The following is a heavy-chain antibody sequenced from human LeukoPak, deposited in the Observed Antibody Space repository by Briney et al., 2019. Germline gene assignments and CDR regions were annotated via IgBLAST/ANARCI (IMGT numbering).Heavy chain of an antibody. CDR3: SVVYGQNLLRGYSSNYGVDV. CDR1: GFTFSSYS. CDR2: ISSSSSTI. J-gene: IGHJ6*02. D-gene: IGHD5-18*01. Sequence: HPGGSLRLSYAASGFTFSSYSMNWVRQARGKGLEWVSYISSSSSTIYYADSVKGRFTISRDNAKNSLYLQMNSLRAEDTAVYYCSVVYGQNLLRGYSSNYGVDVWGQGTTVTASS. V-gene: IGHV3-48*01.